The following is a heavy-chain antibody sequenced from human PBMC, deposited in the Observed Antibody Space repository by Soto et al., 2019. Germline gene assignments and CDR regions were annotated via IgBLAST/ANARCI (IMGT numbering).Heavy chain of an antibody. V-gene: IGHV3-23*01. CDR2: IGGGGRTT. CDR3: VKTGQLDV. J-gene: IGHJ6*02. Sequence: EVQLLESGGGLVQPGGSLRLSCAASGFSFSTYAMTWVRQAPGKGLEWVSTIGGGGRTTYYADSVKGRFTISRDNSKNTVYLQMNSLRAEDTAVYYCVKTGQLDVLGQGTTVTVTS. CDR1: GFSFSTYA.